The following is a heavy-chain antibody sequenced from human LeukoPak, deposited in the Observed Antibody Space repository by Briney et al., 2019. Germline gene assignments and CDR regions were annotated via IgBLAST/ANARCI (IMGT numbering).Heavy chain of an antibody. V-gene: IGHV3-64*01. Sequence: GGSLRLSCAASGFTFSSYAMHWVRQAPGKGLEYVSAISSNGGSTYYANSVKGRFTISRDNSKNTLYLQMGSLRAEDMAVYYCASPGAYYWGQGALVTVSS. CDR2: ISSNGGST. CDR1: GFTFSSYA. CDR3: ASPGAYY. J-gene: IGHJ4*02.